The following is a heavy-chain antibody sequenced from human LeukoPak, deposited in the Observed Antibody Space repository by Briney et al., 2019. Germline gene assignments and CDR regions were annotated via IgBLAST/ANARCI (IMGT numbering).Heavy chain of an antibody. Sequence: KTSETLSLTCAVYGGSFSGYYWSWIRQPPGKGLEWIGEINHSGSTNYNPSLKSRVTISVDTSKNQFSLKLSSVTAADTAVYYCARSPGYSSGWAARQGAFDIWGQGTMVTVSS. CDR2: INHSGST. J-gene: IGHJ3*02. V-gene: IGHV4-34*01. CDR1: GGSFSGYY. D-gene: IGHD6-19*01. CDR3: ARSPGYSSGWAARQGAFDI.